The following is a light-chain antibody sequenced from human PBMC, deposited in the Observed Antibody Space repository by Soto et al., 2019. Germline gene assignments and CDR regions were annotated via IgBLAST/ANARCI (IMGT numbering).Light chain of an antibody. Sequence: QSVLTKPASGSGSLGQSISISCTEDSSDLTYNSVSWYQHHPHKAPKLIIYDVSYPPSGVSTRFSGSQSAGSASLTISGLQAEDEADYYCSSSTPTRGLVFGSGTKVTVL. CDR1: SSDLTYNS. CDR2: DVS. J-gene: IGLJ1*01. CDR3: SSSTPTRGLV. V-gene: IGLV2-14*01.